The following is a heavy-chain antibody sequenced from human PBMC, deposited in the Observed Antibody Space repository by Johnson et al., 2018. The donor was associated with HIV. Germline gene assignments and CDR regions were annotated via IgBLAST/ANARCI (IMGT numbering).Heavy chain of an antibody. J-gene: IGHJ3*02. CDR2: IKQDGSES. Sequence: VQLVESGGGLVQPGGSLRLSCAASGFTFSTYWMSWVRQAPGKGLEWVGSIKQDGSESYYVDSVKGRFTISRDNSKNTLYLQMNSLRAEDTAVYYCASGVTARAPLLIWGQGTMVTVSS. CDR1: GFTFSTYW. D-gene: IGHD6-6*01. CDR3: ASGVTARAPLLI. V-gene: IGHV3-7*01.